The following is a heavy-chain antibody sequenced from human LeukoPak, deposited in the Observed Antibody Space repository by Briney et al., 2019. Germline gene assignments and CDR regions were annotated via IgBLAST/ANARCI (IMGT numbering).Heavy chain of an antibody. V-gene: IGHV4-59*12. D-gene: IGHD3-16*02. J-gene: IGHJ4*02. CDR2: IYYSGST. CDR3: ARRGYDYVWGSYRYKYFDY. CDR1: GGSISSYY. Sequence: PSETLSLTCTVSGGSISSYYWSWIRQPPGKGLEWIGYIYYSGSTNYNPSLKSRVTISVDTSKNQFSLKLSSVTAADTAVYYCARRGYDYVWGSYRYKYFDYWGQGTLVTVSS.